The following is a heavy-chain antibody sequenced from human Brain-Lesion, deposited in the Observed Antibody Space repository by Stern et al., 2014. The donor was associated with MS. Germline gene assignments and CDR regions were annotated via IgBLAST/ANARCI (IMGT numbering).Heavy chain of an antibody. CDR1: GYSFSSYW. CDR3: ATPAAGGSIDY. J-gene: IGHJ4*02. V-gene: IGHV5-51*01. CDR2: IYPRESDT. D-gene: IGHD6-13*01. Sequence: EMQLVVSGAAVKKPGESFKIPCKGSGYSFSSYWIGWVRLMPGDGLEWLGIIYPRESDTSYSQSFQGRVTIFPGKSLRTPSPQRSSLKATDTAMYYCATPAAGGSIDYWGQGTLVTVSS.